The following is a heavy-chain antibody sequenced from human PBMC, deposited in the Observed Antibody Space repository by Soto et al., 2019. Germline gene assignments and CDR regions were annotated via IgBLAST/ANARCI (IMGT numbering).Heavy chain of an antibody. CDR2: ISGSGGST. CDR3: AKDRTPETINGYTLGY. D-gene: IGHD3-16*01. J-gene: IGHJ4*02. CDR1: GFTFSSYA. V-gene: IGHV3-23*01. Sequence: PGGSLRLSCAASGFTFSSYAMSWVRQAPGEGLEWVSAISGSGGSTYYADPVKGRFTISRDNSKNTLYLQMNSLRAEDTAVYYCAKDRTPETINGYTLGYWGQGTLVTVSS.